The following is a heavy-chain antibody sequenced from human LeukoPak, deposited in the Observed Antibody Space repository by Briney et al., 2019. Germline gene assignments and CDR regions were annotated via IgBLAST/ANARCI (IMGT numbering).Heavy chain of an antibody. V-gene: IGHV3-30*04. J-gene: IGHJ4*02. CDR2: ISYDGNNK. CDR3: ARVGRGYSFKVYYFDY. CDR1: GFTLNNYA. D-gene: IGHD5-18*01. Sequence: GGSLRLPCAASGFTLNNYAMHWVRQAPGKGLEWVAVISYDGNNKYYADSVKGRFTISRDNSKNTLYLQMNGLRTEDTAVYYCARVGRGYSFKVYYFDYWGQGTLVTVSS.